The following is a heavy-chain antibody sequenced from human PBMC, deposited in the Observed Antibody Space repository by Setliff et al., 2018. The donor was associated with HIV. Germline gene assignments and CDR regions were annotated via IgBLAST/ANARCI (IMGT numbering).Heavy chain of an antibody. V-gene: IGHV3-23*01. CDR1: GFTFSNYA. D-gene: IGHD3-22*01. CDR3: AKELAASGLGYFDS. Sequence: GGSLRLSCAASGFTFSNYAMSWVRQAPGEGLEWVSATLSTGERTFYADSVKGRFTISRDNSKNTVYLQTNSLRAEDTAEYYCAKELAASGLGYFDSWGRGILVTVSS. J-gene: IGHJ4*02. CDR2: TLSTGERT.